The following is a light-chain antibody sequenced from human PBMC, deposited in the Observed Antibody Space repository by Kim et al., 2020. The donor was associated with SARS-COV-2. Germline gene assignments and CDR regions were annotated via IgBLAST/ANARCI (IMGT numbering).Light chain of an antibody. CDR3: QHYDSSPWT. Sequence: SPGERATLSCRSSQSVYRNYVAWYQQNPGQTPRRLIYAASSRATGIPDRFTGSGSGTDFTLTISRLEPEDFAVYYCQHYDSSPWTFGQGTKVDIK. CDR1: QSVYRNY. CDR2: AAS. J-gene: IGKJ1*01. V-gene: IGKV3-20*01.